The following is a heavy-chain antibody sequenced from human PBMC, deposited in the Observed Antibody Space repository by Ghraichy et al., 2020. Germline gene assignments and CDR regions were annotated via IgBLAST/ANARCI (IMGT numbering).Heavy chain of an antibody. D-gene: IGHD6-13*01. CDR3: VRVGASSWYFAFDI. CDR1: GFTFSSYW. Sequence: GGSLRLSCAASGFTFSSYWMSWVRQAPGKGLEWVANIKQDGSEKYYVDSVKGRFTISRDNAKNSLYLQMNSLRAEDTAVYYCVRVGASSWYFAFDIWGQGTLVTVSS. CDR2: IKQDGSEK. V-gene: IGHV3-7*03. J-gene: IGHJ3*02.